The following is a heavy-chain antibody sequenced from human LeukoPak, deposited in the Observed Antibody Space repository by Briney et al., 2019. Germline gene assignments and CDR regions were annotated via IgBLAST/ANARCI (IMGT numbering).Heavy chain of an antibody. Sequence: SETLSLTCTVSGGSISSYYWSWIRQPAGKGLEWIGRIYTSGSTNYNPSLKSRVTMSVDTSKNQFSLKLSSVTAADTAVYYCARDYYDFCSGYSKEYYYYMDVWGKGTTVTVSS. J-gene: IGHJ6*03. CDR2: IYTSGST. D-gene: IGHD3-3*01. CDR3: ARDYYDFCSGYSKEYYYYMDV. V-gene: IGHV4-4*07. CDR1: GGSISSYY.